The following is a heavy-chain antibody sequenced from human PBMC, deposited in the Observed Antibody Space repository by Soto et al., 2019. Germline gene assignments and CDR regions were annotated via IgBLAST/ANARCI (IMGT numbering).Heavy chain of an antibody. Sequence: PSETLSLTYTVSGGSISSSSYYWGWIRQPPGKGLEWIGSIYYSGSTYYNPSLKSRVTISVDTSKNQFSLKLSSVTAADTAVYYCAREDDFWSGYLNWFDPWGQGTLVTVSS. D-gene: IGHD3-3*01. CDR1: GGSISSSSYY. J-gene: IGHJ5*02. CDR2: IYYSGST. V-gene: IGHV4-39*02. CDR3: AREDDFWSGYLNWFDP.